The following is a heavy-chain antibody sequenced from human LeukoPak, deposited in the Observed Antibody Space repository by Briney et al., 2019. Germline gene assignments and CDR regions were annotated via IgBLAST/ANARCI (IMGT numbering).Heavy chain of an antibody. CDR1: GFTFSSYG. D-gene: IGHD3-3*01. J-gene: IGHJ6*04. Sequence: GGSLRLSCAASGFTFSSYGMHWVRQAPGKGLEWVAFIRYDGSNKYYADSVKGRFTISRDNSKNTLYLQMNSLRAEDTAVYYCAKGPSLSVWSGYFVSLDVWGKGTTVTVSS. CDR3: AKGPSLSVWSGYFVSLDV. CDR2: IRYDGSNK. V-gene: IGHV3-30*02.